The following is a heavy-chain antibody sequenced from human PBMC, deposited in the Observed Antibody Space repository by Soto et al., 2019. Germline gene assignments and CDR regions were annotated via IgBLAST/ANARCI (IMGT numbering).Heavy chain of an antibody. V-gene: IGHV3-21*01. CDR2: ISSSSSYI. CDR1: GFTFSSYS. CDR3: ARVQDYDYRSGKKNYYYYGMDV. Sequence: EVQLVESGGGLVKPGGSLRLSCAASGFTFSSYSMNWVRQAPGKGLEWVSSISSSSSYIYYADSVKGRFTISRDNAKNSLYLTMNSLRAEDTAVYYCARVQDYDYRSGKKNYYYYGMDVGGQGTTVTVSS. D-gene: IGHD3-3*01. J-gene: IGHJ6*02.